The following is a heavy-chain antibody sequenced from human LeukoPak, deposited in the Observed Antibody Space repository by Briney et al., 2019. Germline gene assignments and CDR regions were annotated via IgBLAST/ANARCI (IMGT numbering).Heavy chain of an antibody. J-gene: IGHJ3*02. CDR2: IYTSGST. D-gene: IGHD6-13*01. CDR3: ARVFRYSSSWYVVDAFDI. Sequence: SETLSLTCTVSGGSISSYYWSWIRQPAGKGLEWIGRIYTSGSTNYNPSLKSRVTMSVDTSKNQFSLKLSSVTAADTAVYYCARVFRYSSSWYVVDAFDIWGQGTMVTVS. V-gene: IGHV4-4*07. CDR1: GGSISSYY.